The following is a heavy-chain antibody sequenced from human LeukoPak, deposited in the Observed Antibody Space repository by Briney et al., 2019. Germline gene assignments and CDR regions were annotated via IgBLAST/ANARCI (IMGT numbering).Heavy chain of an antibody. CDR2: IYYSGST. V-gene: IGHV4-39*02. D-gene: IGHD2-21*01. CDR1: GGSISSSSYY. CDR3: AKDPPYSYYFDY. Sequence: SSETLSLTCTVSGGSISSSSYYWGWIRQPPGKGLEWIGSIYYSGSTYYNPSLKSRVTISVDTSKNQFSLKLSSVTAADTAVYYCAKDPPYSYYFDYWGQGTLVTVSS. J-gene: IGHJ4*02.